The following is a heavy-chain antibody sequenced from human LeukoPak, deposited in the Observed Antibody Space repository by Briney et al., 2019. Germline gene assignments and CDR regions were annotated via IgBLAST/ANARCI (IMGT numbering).Heavy chain of an antibody. D-gene: IGHD3-10*01. Sequence: ASVKVSCKASGYAFTGYYMHWVRQAPGQGLEWMGWINPNSGGTNYAQKFQGRVTMTRDTSISTAYMELSRLRSDDTAVYYCAKDRGQAGTNGSGSYIHYYLDTGGQGSLVTVS. J-gene: IGHJ4*02. CDR2: INPNSGGT. CDR3: AKDRGQAGTNGSGSYIHYYLDT. V-gene: IGHV1-2*02. CDR1: GYAFTGYY.